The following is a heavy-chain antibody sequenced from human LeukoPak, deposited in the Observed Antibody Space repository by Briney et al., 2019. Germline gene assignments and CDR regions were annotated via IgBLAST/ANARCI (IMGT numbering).Heavy chain of an antibody. Sequence: ASVKVSCKASGYTFTSYYMHWVRQAPGQGLEWMGMINPRGDATIYAQKFQGRVTMTSDTSTTTVYMELSSLRSGDTGLYYCARKWSSRDWFDPWGQGTLVTVSS. CDR2: INPRGDAT. CDR1: GYTFTSYY. CDR3: ARKWSSRDWFDP. V-gene: IGHV1-46*01. J-gene: IGHJ5*02. D-gene: IGHD2-8*01.